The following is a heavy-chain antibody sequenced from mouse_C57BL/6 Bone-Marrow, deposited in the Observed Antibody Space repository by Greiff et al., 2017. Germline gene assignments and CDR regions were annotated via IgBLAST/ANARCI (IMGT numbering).Heavy chain of an antibody. J-gene: IGHJ1*03. CDR1: GYTFTDHT. V-gene: IGHV1-78*01. Sequence: VQLQESDAELVKPGASVKISCKVSGYTFTDHTIHWMKQRPEQGLEWIGYIYPRDGSTKYNEKFKGKATLTAYKSSSTAYMQLNSLTSEDSAVYFCARDYYGSTWYFDVWGTGTTVTVSS. CDR3: ARDYYGSTWYFDV. D-gene: IGHD1-1*01. CDR2: IYPRDGST.